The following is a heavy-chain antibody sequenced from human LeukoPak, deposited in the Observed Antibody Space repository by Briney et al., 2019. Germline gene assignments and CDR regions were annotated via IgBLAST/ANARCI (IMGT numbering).Heavy chain of an antibody. J-gene: IGHJ4*02. D-gene: IGHD3-16*01. CDR3: ARVIGSYGDSAY. V-gene: IGHV3-66*01. CDR2: IYSGGDT. Sequence: GGSLRLSCAASGFTVSSDYMSWVRQAPGKGLEWVSVIYSGGDTFYADSVKGRFTISRDTSKNTLSLQMNSLRAEDTAVYYCARVIGSYGDSAYWGQGTLVTVSS. CDR1: GFTVSSDY.